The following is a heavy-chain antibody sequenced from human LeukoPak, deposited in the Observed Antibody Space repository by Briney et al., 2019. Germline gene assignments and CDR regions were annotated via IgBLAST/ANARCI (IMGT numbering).Heavy chain of an antibody. CDR3: ARGKGWESLFDY. V-gene: IGHV4-39*07. J-gene: IGHJ4*02. CDR1: GDSISSSSYY. CDR2: IYHSGST. Sequence: SETLSLTCTVSGDSISSSSYYWAWIRQPPGKGLEWIGSIYHSGSTYYNPSLKSRVTISVDTSKNRFSLKLSSVTAADTAVYYCARGKGWESLFDYWGQGTLVTVSS. D-gene: IGHD1-26*01.